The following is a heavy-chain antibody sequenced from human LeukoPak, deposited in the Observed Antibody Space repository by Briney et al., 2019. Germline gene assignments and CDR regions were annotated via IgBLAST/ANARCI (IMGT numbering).Heavy chain of an antibody. Sequence: PSETLSLTCTVSGGSITSSSYYWGWIRQPPGKGLEWIGSIYYSGSTYYNPSLKSRVTISVDTSKNQFSLKLSSVTAADTAVYYCARESTTMVRGRRRFDPWGQGTLVTVSS. V-gene: IGHV4-39*07. D-gene: IGHD3-10*01. CDR3: ARESTTMVRGRRRFDP. J-gene: IGHJ5*02. CDR2: IYYSGST. CDR1: GGSITSSSYY.